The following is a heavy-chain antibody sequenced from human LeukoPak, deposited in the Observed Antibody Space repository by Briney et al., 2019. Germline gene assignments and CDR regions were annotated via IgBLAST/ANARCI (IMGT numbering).Heavy chain of an antibody. CDR2: ISGSGGST. CDR3: AKDRKAVLWFGELSPHFDY. Sequence: PGGSLRLSCAASGFTFSSYAMSWVRQAPGKGLEWVSAISGSGGSTYYADSVKGRFTISRDNSKNTLYLQMNSLRAEDTAVYYCAKDRKAVLWFGELSPHFDYWGQGTLVTVSS. V-gene: IGHV3-23*01. CDR1: GFTFSSYA. J-gene: IGHJ4*02. D-gene: IGHD3-10*01.